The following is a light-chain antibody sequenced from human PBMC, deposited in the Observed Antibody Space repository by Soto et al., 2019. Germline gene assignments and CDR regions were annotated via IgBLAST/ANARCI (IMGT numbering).Light chain of an antibody. CDR3: QHYVTWPLA. CDR1: RGIGST. J-gene: IGKJ4*01. Sequence: EVVMTQSPATLSVSPGERATLSCRASRGIGSTLAWYQQKPGQTPRLLIYDTSTRATGVPARFIGSASGTEFTLTITSLQSEDFAISYCQHYVTWPLAFGGGTRVENK. V-gene: IGKV3-15*01. CDR2: DTS.